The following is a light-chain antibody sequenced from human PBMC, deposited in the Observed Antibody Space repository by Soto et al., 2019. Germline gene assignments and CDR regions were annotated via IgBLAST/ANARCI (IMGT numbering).Light chain of an antibody. V-gene: IGKV1-39*01. CDR3: QQSYSSPTT. Sequence: DIQMTQSPSSLSASVGDRVTITCRASQSISSYLNWYQQKPGKAPKLLIYAASSFQSGVPSRFSGSGSGTDFTLTISSLQPEDFATYFCQQSYSSPTTFGQGTRLE. CDR1: QSISSY. CDR2: AAS. J-gene: IGKJ5*01.